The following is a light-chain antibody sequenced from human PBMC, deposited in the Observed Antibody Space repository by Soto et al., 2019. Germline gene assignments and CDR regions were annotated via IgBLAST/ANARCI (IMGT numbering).Light chain of an antibody. CDR3: QQYNSYSGFSYT. CDR2: DAS. J-gene: IGKJ2*01. Sequence: DIQMPQSPSTLSASVGDRVTITCRASQSISSWLSWYQQKPGKAPKLLIYDASSLESGVPSRFSGSGSGTEFTLTISSLQPDDFATYYCQQYNSYSGFSYTFGQGTKLEIK. V-gene: IGKV1-5*01. CDR1: QSISSW.